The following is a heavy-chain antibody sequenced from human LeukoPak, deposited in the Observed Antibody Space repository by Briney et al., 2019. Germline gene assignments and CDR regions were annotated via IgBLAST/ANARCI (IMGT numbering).Heavy chain of an antibody. CDR3: AKAPGGYYGSGSYYNFDY. CDR1: GSTFSSYW. CDR2: IKQDGGEK. D-gene: IGHD3-10*01. V-gene: IGHV3-7*03. J-gene: IGHJ4*02. Sequence: GGSLRLSCAASGSTFSSYWMSWVRQAPGKGLEWVANIKQDGGEKYYVDSVKGRFTISRDNAKNSLYLQMNSLRAEDTALYYCAKAPGGYYGSGSYYNFDYWGQGTLVTVSS.